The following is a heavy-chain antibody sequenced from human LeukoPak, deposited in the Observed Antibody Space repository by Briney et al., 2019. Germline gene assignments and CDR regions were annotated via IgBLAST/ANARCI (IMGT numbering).Heavy chain of an antibody. CDR3: AKELQTYDFWSGSVDY. D-gene: IGHD3-3*01. CDR2: IRYDGSNK. CDR1: GFTFSSCG. J-gene: IGHJ4*02. V-gene: IGHV3-30*02. Sequence: QPGGSLRLSCAASGFTFSSCGMHWVRQAPGKGLEWVAFIRYDGSNKYYADSVKGRFTISRDNSKNTLYLQMNSLRAEDTAVYYCAKELQTYDFWSGSVDYWGQGTLVTVSS.